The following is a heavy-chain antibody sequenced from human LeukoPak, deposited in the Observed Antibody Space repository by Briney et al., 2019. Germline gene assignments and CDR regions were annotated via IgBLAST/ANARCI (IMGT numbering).Heavy chain of an antibody. CDR1: GGSIRTYY. CDR3: ARDLTIFGVVIKRFDY. CDR2: IYYSGST. D-gene: IGHD3-3*01. Sequence: SETLSLTCTVSGGSIRTYYWSWIRQPPGKGLEWIGYIYYSGSTYYNPSLKSRVTISVDTSKNQFSLKLSSVTAADTAVYYCARDLTIFGVVIKRFDYWGQGTLVTVSS. V-gene: IGHV4-59*12. J-gene: IGHJ4*02.